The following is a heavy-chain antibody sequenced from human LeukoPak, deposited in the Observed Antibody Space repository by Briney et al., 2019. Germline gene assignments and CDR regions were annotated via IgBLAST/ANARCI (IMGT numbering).Heavy chain of an antibody. CDR2: ISAYNGNT. V-gene: IGHV1-18*01. D-gene: IGHD6-19*01. CDR1: GYTFTSYG. Sequence: ASVKVSCKASGYTFTSYGISWVRQAPGQGLEWMGWISAYNGNTNYAQKFQGRVTITADESTSTAYMELSSLRSEDTAVYYCAQGHHIAVAGTGTYFQHWGQGTLVTVSS. J-gene: IGHJ1*01. CDR3: AQGHHIAVAGTGTYFQH.